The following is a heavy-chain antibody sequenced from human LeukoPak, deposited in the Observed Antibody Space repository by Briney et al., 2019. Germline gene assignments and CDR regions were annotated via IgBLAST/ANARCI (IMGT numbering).Heavy chain of an antibody. CDR3: ARDIAQQLVSVYYYYYYMDV. CDR1: GYTFTSYG. J-gene: IGHJ6*03. D-gene: IGHD6-13*01. CDR2: ISAYNGNT. Sequence: ASVKVSCKASGYTFTSYGISWVRQAPGQGLEWMGWISAYNGNTNYAQKLQGRVTMTTDTSTSTAYMELRSLRSDDTAVHYCARDIAQQLVSVYYYYYYMDVWGKGTTVTVSS. V-gene: IGHV1-18*01.